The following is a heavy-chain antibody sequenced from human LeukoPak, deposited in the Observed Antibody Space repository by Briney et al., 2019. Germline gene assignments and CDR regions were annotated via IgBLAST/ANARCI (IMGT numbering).Heavy chain of an antibody. CDR1: GFTFSSYE. Sequence: PGGSLRLSCAASGFTFSSYEMNWVRQAPGKGLEWVSYISSSGSTIYYADSVKGRFTISRDNAKNSLYLQMNSLRAEDTAVYYCASVLYGSGTDYWGQGTLVTVSS. D-gene: IGHD3-10*01. J-gene: IGHJ4*02. CDR3: ASVLYGSGTDY. V-gene: IGHV3-48*03. CDR2: ISSSGSTI.